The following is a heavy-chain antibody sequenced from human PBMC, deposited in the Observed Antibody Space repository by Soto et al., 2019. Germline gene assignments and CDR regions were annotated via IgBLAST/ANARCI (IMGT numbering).Heavy chain of an antibody. J-gene: IGHJ5*02. CDR2: IYHSGIT. Sequence: SETLSLTCAVSGFSISSGYYWGWIRQPPGKGLEWIGSIYHSGITYYNPVLKSRVSISVDTSKNQFSLKLSSVTAADTDLYYCARAMSGVGNWFDPWGQGTLVTVSS. V-gene: IGHV4-38-2*01. CDR3: ARAMSGVGNWFDP. CDR1: GFSISSGYY. D-gene: IGHD3-3*01.